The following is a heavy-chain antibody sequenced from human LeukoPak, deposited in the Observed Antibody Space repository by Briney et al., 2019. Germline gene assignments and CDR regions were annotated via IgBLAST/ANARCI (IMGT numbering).Heavy chain of an antibody. CDR1: GYSISSGYY. CDR2: LYYTGST. D-gene: IGHD3-22*01. J-gene: IGHJ3*01. Sequence: SETLSLTCTVSGYSISSGYYWGWIRQTPGEGLEWIGSLYYTGSTNYSPPLKSRVAISGDTSKNQISLKLNSVTAADTAVYYCARAMYDSSDFYQDYAFDFWGQGTMVTVSS. V-gene: IGHV4-38-2*02. CDR3: ARAMYDSSDFYQDYAFDF.